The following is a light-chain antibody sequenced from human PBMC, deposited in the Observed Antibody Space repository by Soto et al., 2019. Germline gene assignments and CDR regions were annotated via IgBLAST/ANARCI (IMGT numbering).Light chain of an antibody. Sequence: DFVMTQSPDSLAVSLGERATIQCKSSQSLIHRLNNKDSLSWYQLKPGQPPKLLISWASTRESGVPDRFSGSGSGTDFTLTISSLQAEDVAVYYCQQYYDPPWTFGQGTKVE. CDR2: WAS. V-gene: IGKV4-1*01. J-gene: IGKJ1*01. CDR1: QSLIHRLNNKDS. CDR3: QQYYDPPWT.